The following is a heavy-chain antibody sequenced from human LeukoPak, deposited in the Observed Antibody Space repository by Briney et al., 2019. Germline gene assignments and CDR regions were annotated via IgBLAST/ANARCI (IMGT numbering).Heavy chain of an antibody. J-gene: IGHJ3*02. Sequence: PGGSLRLSCAASGFTFTAYAMSWFRQTPGKGLEWVANIHDDGRVTNYVDSVKGRFTISRDDAKNSLYLQMNSLRAEDTAVYYCARDVTTVTTIAFDIWGQGTMVTVSS. CDR1: GFTFTAYA. CDR3: ARDVTTVTTIAFDI. D-gene: IGHD4-17*01. CDR2: IHDDGRVT. V-gene: IGHV3-7*01.